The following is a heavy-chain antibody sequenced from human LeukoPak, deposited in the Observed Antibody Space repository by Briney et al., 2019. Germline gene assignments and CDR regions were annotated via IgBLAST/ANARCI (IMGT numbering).Heavy chain of an antibody. CDR3: ARTEWKYQLPPYYYMDV. CDR1: GYTFTANY. V-gene: IGHV1-8*02. CDR2: MNPNSGNT. D-gene: IGHD2-2*01. J-gene: IGHJ6*03. Sequence: GASVKVSCKTSGYTFTANYVHWVRQAPGQGLEWMGWMNPNSGNTGYAQKFQGRVTMTRNTSISTAYMELSSLRSEDTAVYYCARTEWKYQLPPYYYMDVWGKGTTVTVSS.